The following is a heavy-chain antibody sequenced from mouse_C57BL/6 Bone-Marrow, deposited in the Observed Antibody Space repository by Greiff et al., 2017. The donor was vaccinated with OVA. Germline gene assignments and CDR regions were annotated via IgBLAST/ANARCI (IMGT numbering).Heavy chain of an antibody. CDR2: IDPEDGDT. J-gene: IGHJ2*01. CDR1: GFTIKDYY. CDR3: ARRGLPTSFDY. D-gene: IGHD2-10*01. Sequence: VQLQQSGAELVKPGASVKLSCTASGFTIKDYYMHWVKQSTEQGLEWIGRIDPEDGDTKYAPKFQGKATITADTSSNTAYLQLSSLTSGDTAVYYCARRGLPTSFDYWGQGTTLTVSS. V-gene: IGHV14-2*01.